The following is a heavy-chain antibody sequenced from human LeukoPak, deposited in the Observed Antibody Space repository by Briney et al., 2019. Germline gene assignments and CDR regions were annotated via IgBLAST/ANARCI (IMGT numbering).Heavy chain of an antibody. Sequence: RSSGTLSLTCTVSGGSISSYYWSWIRQPPGKGLEWIGYIYYSGSTNYNPSLKSRVTISVDTSKNQFSLKLSSVTAADTAVYYCAGGDYYDSSGYWGYYFDYWGQRTLVTVSS. CDR3: AGGDYYDSSGYWGYYFDY. V-gene: IGHV4-59*01. CDR2: IYYSGST. CDR1: GGSISSYY. D-gene: IGHD3-22*01. J-gene: IGHJ4*02.